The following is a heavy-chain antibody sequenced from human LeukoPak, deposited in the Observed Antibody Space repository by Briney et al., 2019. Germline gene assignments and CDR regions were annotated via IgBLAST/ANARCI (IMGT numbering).Heavy chain of an antibody. J-gene: IGHJ6*02. D-gene: IGHD6-6*01. CDR3: ARDKVGDVAARYYYYGMDV. V-gene: IGHV3-30-3*01. CDR1: GFTFSSYA. CDR2: ISYDGSNK. Sequence: GGSLRLSCAASGFTFSSYAMHWVRQAPGKGLEWVAVISYDGSNKYYADSVKGRFTISRDNSKNTLYLQMNSLRAEDTAVYYCARDKVGDVAARYYYYGMDVWGQGTTVTVSS.